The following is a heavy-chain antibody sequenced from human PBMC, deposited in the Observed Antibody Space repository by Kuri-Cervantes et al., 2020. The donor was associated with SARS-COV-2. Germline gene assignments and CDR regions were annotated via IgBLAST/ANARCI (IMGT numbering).Heavy chain of an antibody. J-gene: IGHJ4*02. Sequence: ESLKISCTVSGGSISSSSYYWGWIRQPPGKGLEWIGSIYYSGSTYYNPSLKSRVTISVDTSMTQFSLKLSSVTAADTAVYYCARARLVGAVIFDYWGQGTLVTVSS. CDR3: ARARLVGAVIFDY. D-gene: IGHD1-26*01. V-gene: IGHV4-39*07. CDR2: IYYSGST. CDR1: GGSISSSSYY.